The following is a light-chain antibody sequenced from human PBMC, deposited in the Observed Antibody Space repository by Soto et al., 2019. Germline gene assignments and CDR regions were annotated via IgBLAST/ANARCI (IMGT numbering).Light chain of an antibody. Sequence: IVLTQSRSTVSLSPGDRATLSCGASERVSSSYVAWYQMKAGLAPRLLIHDASTRASGIPDRFRGSKSGTDFTLTIRGLEPEDAALYYCQQYGSSPITFGQGTRLEIK. CDR3: QQYGSSPIT. CDR2: DAS. CDR1: ERVSSSY. V-gene: IGKV3D-20*01. J-gene: IGKJ5*01.